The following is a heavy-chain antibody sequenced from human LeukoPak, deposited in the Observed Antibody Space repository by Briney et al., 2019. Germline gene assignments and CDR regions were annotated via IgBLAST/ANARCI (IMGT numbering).Heavy chain of an antibody. V-gene: IGHV3-21*01. Sequence: PGGSLRLSCAASGFTFSSYSMNWVRQAPGKGLEWVSSISSSSSYIAYADSVKGRFTISRDNAKNSLYLQVNSLRAEDTAVYYCARFSGSYEFDYWGQGTLVTVSS. CDR1: GFTFSSYS. J-gene: IGHJ4*02. CDR3: ARFSGSYEFDY. CDR2: ISSSSSYI. D-gene: IGHD3-10*01.